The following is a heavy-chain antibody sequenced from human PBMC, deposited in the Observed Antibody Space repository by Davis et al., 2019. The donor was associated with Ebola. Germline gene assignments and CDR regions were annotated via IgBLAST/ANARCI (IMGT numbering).Heavy chain of an antibody. CDR3: ASRNSSGWSSFDY. CDR1: GGSISSSSYY. V-gene: IGHV4-39*01. CDR2: IYYSGST. J-gene: IGHJ4*02. D-gene: IGHD6-19*01. Sequence: PSETLSLTCTVSGGSISSSSYYWGWIRQPPGKGLEWIGSIYYSGSTYYNPSLKSRVTISVDTSKNQFSLKLSSVTAADTAVYYCASRNSSGWSSFDYWGQGTLVTVSS.